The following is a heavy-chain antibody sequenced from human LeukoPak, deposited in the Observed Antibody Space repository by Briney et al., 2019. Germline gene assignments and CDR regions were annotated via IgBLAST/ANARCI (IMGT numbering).Heavy chain of an antibody. CDR1: GFTFGDYA. CDR2: IRGKAYGGTT. V-gene: IGHV3-49*04. Sequence: PGGSLRLSCTASGFTFGDYAMSWVRQAPGKGLEWVGFIRGKAYGGTTEYAASVKGRFTISRDDSKSIAYLQMNSLKTEDTAVYYCTRTDSNDYWGQGTLVTVSS. CDR3: TRTDSNDY. J-gene: IGHJ4*02.